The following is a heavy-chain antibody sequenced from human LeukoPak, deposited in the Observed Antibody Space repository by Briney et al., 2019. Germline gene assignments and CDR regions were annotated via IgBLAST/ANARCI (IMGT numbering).Heavy chain of an antibody. CDR1: GYTFTGYY. CDR2: INPNSGGT. Sequence: ASVKVSCKASGYTFTGYYMHWVRQVPGQGLEWMGWINPNSGGTNYAQKFQGRVTMTRDTSISTAYMELSRLRSDDTAVYYCARGSDYGDYMDVWGKGTTVTVSS. CDR3: ARGSDYGDYMDV. D-gene: IGHD4-17*01. J-gene: IGHJ6*03. V-gene: IGHV1-2*02.